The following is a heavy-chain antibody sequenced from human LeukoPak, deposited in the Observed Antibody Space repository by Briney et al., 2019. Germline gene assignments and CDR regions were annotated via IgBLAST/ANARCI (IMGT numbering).Heavy chain of an antibody. CDR2: IWYDGSNK. J-gene: IGHJ4*02. Sequence: HPGGSLRLSCAASGFTFSSYGMHWVRQAPGKGLEWVAFIWYDGSNKYYADSVKGRFTISRDNSKNTLYLQMNSLRAEDTAVYYCARSTPPTPFGELFRALDYWGQGTLVTVSS. V-gene: IGHV3-33*01. D-gene: IGHD3-10*01. CDR1: GFTFSSYG. CDR3: ARSTPPTPFGELFRALDY.